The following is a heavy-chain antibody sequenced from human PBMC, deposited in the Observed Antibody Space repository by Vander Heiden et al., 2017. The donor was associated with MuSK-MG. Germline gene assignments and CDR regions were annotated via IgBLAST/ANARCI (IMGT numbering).Heavy chain of an antibody. CDR1: GFPFSSYS. V-gene: IGHV3-48*01. J-gene: IGHJ4*01. D-gene: IGHD2-21*02. CDR3: ARDGGDWYYFDY. CDR2: ISSSIRTI. Sequence: EVQLVESGGGLARPGGSVRLSCAAPGFPFSSYSMNWVRQAPGKGLECVSYISSSIRTIYYADSVKGRFTISRDNAKNSLYLQMNSLRAEDTAVYYCARDGGDWYYFDYWGHGTLITVSS.